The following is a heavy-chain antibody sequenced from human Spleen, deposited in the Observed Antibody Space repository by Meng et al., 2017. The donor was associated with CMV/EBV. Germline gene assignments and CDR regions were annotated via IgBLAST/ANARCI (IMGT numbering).Heavy chain of an antibody. Sequence: GESLKISCTTSGFTFGDYAVNWVRQAPGQGLEWVGFIRGTTFGGTTSYAASVKGRFIISRDDSKTIAYLQMNSVKTEDTAVYYCSRGLTEGAIDYWGQGTLVTVSS. D-gene: IGHD1-26*01. V-gene: IGHV3-49*04. CDR3: SRGLTEGAIDY. CDR1: GFTFGDYA. CDR2: IRGTTFGGTT. J-gene: IGHJ4*02.